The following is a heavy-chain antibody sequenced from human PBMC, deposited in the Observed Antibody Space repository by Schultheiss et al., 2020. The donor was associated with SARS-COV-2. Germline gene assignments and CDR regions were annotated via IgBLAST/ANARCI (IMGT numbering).Heavy chain of an antibody. V-gene: IGHV4-39*01. Sequence: ESLKISCTVSGGSISSSSYYWGWIRQPPGKGLEWIGSIYYSGSTYYNPSLKSRVTISVDTSKNQFSLKLSSVTAADTAVYYCAGGSSSSWLSCDYWGQGTLVTVSS. D-gene: IGHD6-13*01. CDR3: AGGSSSSWLSCDY. J-gene: IGHJ4*02. CDR2: IYYSGST. CDR1: GGSISSSSYY.